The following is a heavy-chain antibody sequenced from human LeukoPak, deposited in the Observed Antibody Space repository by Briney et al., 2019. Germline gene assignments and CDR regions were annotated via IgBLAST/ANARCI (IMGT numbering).Heavy chain of an antibody. D-gene: IGHD2-2*01. CDR3: AREVGLYCSSTSCPAPLDY. J-gene: IGHJ4*02. CDR1: GYTFTGYY. Sequence: ASVKVSCKASGYTFTGYYMHWVRQAPGQGLEWMGWINPNSGGTNYAQKFQGRVSMTRDTSISTAYMELSRLRSDNTAVYYCAREVGLYCSSTSCPAPLDYWGQGTLVTVSS. V-gene: IGHV1-2*02. CDR2: INPNSGGT.